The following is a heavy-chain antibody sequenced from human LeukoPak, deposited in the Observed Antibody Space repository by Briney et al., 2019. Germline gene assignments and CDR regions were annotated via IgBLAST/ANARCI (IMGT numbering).Heavy chain of an antibody. CDR2: INHSGST. V-gene: IGHV4-34*01. Sequence: SETLSLTCAVYGGSFSGYYWSWIRQPPGKGLEWIGEINHSGSTNYNPSLKSRVTISVDTSKNQFSLKLSSVTAADTAVYYCASSPVGATDYWGRGTLVTVSS. D-gene: IGHD1-26*01. CDR1: GGSFSGYY. J-gene: IGHJ4*02. CDR3: ASSPVGATDY.